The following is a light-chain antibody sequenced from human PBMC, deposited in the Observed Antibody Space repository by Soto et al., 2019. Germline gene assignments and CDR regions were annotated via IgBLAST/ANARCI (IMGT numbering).Light chain of an antibody. CDR3: SSYTSTSTV. Sequence: QSALTQPASVSGSPGQSITISCTGISSDGDDYKDVSWYQQHPGKAPKLMIYEVTYRPSGVSNRFSGSKSGNTASLTISGLQADDEADYYCSSYTSTSTVFGTGTKVTVL. CDR1: SSDGDDYKD. J-gene: IGLJ1*01. CDR2: EVT. V-gene: IGLV2-14*01.